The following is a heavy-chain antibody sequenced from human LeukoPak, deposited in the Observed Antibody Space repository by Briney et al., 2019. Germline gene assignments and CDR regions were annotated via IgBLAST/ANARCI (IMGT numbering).Heavy chain of an antibody. V-gene: IGHV3-53*01. CDR3: ARRQDDSPLGY. Sequence: GGSLRLSCAASGFSVSTNYMSWVRQAPGKGLEWVSVIYSSGSTYYADSVKGRFTISRDTSENTVYLQMNSLRADDTAVYYCARRQDDSPLGYWGQGTHVTVLS. D-gene: IGHD3-9*01. CDR2: IYSSGST. J-gene: IGHJ4*02. CDR1: GFSVSTNY.